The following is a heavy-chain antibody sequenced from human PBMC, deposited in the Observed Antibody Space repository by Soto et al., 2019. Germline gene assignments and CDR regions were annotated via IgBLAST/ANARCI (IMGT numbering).Heavy chain of an antibody. CDR1: GYTFTGYY. D-gene: IGHD1-7*01. CDR3: ARVVPGITGTTRIFYY. Sequence: ASVKVSCKASGYTFTGYYMHWVRQAPGQGLEWMGWINPNSGGTNYAQKFQGRVTMTRDTSISTAYMELSRLRSDDTAVYYCARVVPGITGTTRIFYYWGQGTLVTVSS. CDR2: INPNSGGT. V-gene: IGHV1-2*02. J-gene: IGHJ4*02.